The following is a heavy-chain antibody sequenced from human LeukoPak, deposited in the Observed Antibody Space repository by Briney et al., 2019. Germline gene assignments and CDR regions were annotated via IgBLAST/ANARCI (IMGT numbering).Heavy chain of an antibody. D-gene: IGHD5-18*01. CDR3: ARDARTRNTVLTRIQLWFPRGPYYFDY. Sequence: GGSLRLSCAASGFTFSSYWMSWVRQAPGKGLEWVANIKQDGSEKYYVDSVKGRFTISRDNAKNSLYLQMNSLRAEDTAVYYCARDARTRNTVLTRIQLWFPRGPYYFDYWGQGTLVTVSS. CDR1: GFTFSSYW. V-gene: IGHV3-7*03. CDR2: IKQDGSEK. J-gene: IGHJ4*02.